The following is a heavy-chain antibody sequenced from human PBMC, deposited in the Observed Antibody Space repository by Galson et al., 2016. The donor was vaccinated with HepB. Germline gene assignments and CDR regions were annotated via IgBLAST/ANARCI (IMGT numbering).Heavy chain of an antibody. CDR1: GGSLNAHS. CDR3: ARVRITERVVVPTGYNALDV. J-gene: IGHJ3*01. D-gene: IGHD1-20*01. Sequence: SETLSLTCTVSGGSLNAHSWSWIRRPPGKGLEWIGEVSHNGYTNYNPSLKSRVTMSADTSSNQVSLNVTSVTATDTAVYYCARVRITERVVVPTGYNALDVWGQGTMVTVSS. V-gene: IGHV4-34*01. CDR2: VSHNGYT.